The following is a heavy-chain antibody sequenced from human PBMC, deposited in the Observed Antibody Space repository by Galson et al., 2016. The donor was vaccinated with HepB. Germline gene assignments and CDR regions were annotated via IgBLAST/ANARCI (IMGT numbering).Heavy chain of an antibody. J-gene: IGHJ4*02. Sequence: SLRLSCAASGFTFSSFWMSWVRQAPGKGLEWVANIHQDGGQRYYGDSVKGRFTVSRDNAKNSLYLHMNSLRVDDTALYYCARRMLVGAGFDYWGQGALVTVPS. CDR1: GFTFSSFW. D-gene: IGHD1-26*01. V-gene: IGHV3-7*04. CDR3: ARRMLVGAGFDY. CDR2: IHQDGGQR.